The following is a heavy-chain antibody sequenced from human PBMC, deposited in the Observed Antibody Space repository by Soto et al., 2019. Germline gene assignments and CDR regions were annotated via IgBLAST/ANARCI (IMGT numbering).Heavy chain of an antibody. D-gene: IGHD6-13*01. CDR1: GFTFSSYS. Sequence: EVQLVESGGGLVQPGGSLRLSCAASGFTFSSYSMNWVRQAPGKGLEWVSYISSSSSTIYYADSVKGRFTISRDNAKNSLYLQMNSLRDEDTAVYYCEGGRVAAAGTGGFDYWGQGTLVTVSS. V-gene: IGHV3-48*02. J-gene: IGHJ4*02. CDR3: EGGRVAAAGTGGFDY. CDR2: ISSSSSTI.